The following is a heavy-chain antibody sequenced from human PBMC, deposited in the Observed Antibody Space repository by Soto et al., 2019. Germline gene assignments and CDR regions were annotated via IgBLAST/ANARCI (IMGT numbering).Heavy chain of an antibody. V-gene: IGHV4-30-2*01. D-gene: IGHD1-26*01. CDR3: ARVLELQNWFDP. CDR2: IYHSGST. CDR1: GGSISSGGYS. J-gene: IGHJ5*02. Sequence: PSETLSLTCAVSGGSISSGGYSWSWIRQPPGKGLEWIGYIYHSGSTYYNPSLKSRVTTSVDRSKNQFSLKLSSVTAADTAVYYCARVLELQNWFDPWGQGTLVTVSS.